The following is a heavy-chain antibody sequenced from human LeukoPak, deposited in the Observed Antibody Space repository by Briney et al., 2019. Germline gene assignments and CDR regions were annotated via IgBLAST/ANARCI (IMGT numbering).Heavy chain of an antibody. CDR3: AGGPILTIAARPALDY. CDR2: INHSGST. CDR1: GGSFSVYY. Sequence: PSETLSLTCAVYGGSFSVYYWSWIRQPPGKGLEWIGEINHSGSTNYNPSLKSRVTISVDTSKNQFSLKLSSVTAADTAVYYCAGGPILTIAARPALDYWGQGTLVTVSS. V-gene: IGHV4-34*01. J-gene: IGHJ4*02. D-gene: IGHD6-6*01.